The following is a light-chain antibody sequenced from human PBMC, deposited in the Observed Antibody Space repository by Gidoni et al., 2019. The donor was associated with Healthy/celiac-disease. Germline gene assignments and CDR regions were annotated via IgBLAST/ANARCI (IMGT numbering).Light chain of an antibody. V-gene: IGKV1-27*01. Sequence: DIQMTQSPSSLSASVGDRVTITCRASQCISNYLAWYQQKPGKVPKLLIYAASTLQSGVPSRFSGSGSGTDFTLTISSLQPEDFATYYCQQYNSAPWTFGQGTQVEIK. J-gene: IGKJ1*01. CDR3: QQYNSAPWT. CDR1: QCISNY. CDR2: AAS.